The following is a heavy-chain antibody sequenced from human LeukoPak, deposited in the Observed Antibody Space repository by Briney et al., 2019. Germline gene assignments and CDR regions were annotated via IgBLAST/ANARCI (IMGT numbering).Heavy chain of an antibody. CDR2: AGSSSR. Sequence: PGGSLRLSCLASVFSFSNYAMSWVRQAPGKGLEWVSNAGSSSRLYGDSVKGRFSVSRDNSKNTLYLQMNSLRADDTAVYYCAKQRGALRENYYMDVWGKGTTVTVSS. V-gene: IGHV3-23*01. CDR1: VFSFSNYA. CDR3: AKQRGALRENYYMDV. J-gene: IGHJ6*03.